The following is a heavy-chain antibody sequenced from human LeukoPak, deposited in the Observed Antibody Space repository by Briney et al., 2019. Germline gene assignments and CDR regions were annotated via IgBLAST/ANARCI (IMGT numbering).Heavy chain of an antibody. CDR2: INPNSGGT. J-gene: IGHJ4*02. CDR3: AREFGDDSSGYCLDY. D-gene: IGHD3-22*01. Sequence: ASVKVSCKASGYTFTGYYMHWVRQAPGQGLEWMGWINPNSGGTNYAQKFQGRVTMTRDTSISTAYMELSRLRSDDTAVYYCAREFGDDSSGYCLDYWGQGTPVTVSS. CDR1: GYTFTGYY. V-gene: IGHV1-2*02.